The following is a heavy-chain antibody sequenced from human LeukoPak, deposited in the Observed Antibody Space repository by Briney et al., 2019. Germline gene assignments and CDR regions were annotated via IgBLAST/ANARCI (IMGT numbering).Heavy chain of an antibody. CDR2: INHSGST. Sequence: PSETLSLTCAVYGGSFSGYSWSWIRQPPGKGLEWIGEINHSGSTNYNPSLKSRVTISVDTSKNQFSLKLSSVTAADTAVYYCARGRTWVDYWGQGTLVTVSS. CDR3: ARGRTWVDY. D-gene: IGHD7-27*01. J-gene: IGHJ4*02. V-gene: IGHV4-34*01. CDR1: GGSFSGYS.